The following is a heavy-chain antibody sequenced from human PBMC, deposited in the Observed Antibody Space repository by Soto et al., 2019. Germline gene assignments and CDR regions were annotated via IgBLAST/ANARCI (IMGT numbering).Heavy chain of an antibody. V-gene: IGHV3-30*03. Sequence: GGSLRLSCEVSGFTFSAYGMHWVRQAPGKGLEWVAAISHDGTNKNYGDSVKGRFTISRDNSKNTVYLQMNSLRAEDTALYYCARGSRSWWYWFDPWGQGTLVTVSS. J-gene: IGHJ5*02. D-gene: IGHD6-13*01. CDR2: ISHDGTNK. CDR3: ARGSRSWWYWFDP. CDR1: GFTFSAYG.